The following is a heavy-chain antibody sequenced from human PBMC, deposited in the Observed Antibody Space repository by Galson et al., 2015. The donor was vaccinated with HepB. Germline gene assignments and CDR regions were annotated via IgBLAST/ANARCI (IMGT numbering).Heavy chain of an antibody. Sequence: SLRLSCAASGFIFNTYTMHWVRQAPGKGLEWVAAISSAGNTQFHADSVKGRFTFSRDNSENILYLEIDSLRVEDTAVYYCVRDAMGRGSESYSAFDYWGQGTLVTVSS. CDR1: GFIFNTYT. D-gene: IGHD1-26*01. CDR2: ISSAGNTQ. J-gene: IGHJ4*02. CDR3: VRDAMGRGSESYSAFDY. V-gene: IGHV3-30*04.